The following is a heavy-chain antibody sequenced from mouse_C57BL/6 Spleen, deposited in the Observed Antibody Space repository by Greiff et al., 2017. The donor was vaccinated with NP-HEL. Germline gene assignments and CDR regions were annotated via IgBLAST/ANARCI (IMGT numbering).Heavy chain of an antibody. D-gene: IGHD1-1*01. CDR3: ARGTTVVAKRYFDV. J-gene: IGHJ1*03. CDR1: GYTFTSYW. V-gene: IGHV1-50*01. CDR2: IDPSDNYT. Sequence: VQLQQPGAELVKPGASVKLSCKASGYTFTSYWMQWVKQRPGQGLERIGEIDPSDNYTNYNQKFKGKATLTVDTSSSTAYMQLSSLTSEDSAVYYCARGTTVVAKRYFDVWGTGTTVTVSS.